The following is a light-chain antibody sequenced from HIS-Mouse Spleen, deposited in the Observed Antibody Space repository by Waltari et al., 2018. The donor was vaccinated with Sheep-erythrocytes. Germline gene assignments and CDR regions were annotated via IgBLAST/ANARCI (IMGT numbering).Light chain of an antibody. J-gene: IGKJ5*01. CDR2: AAS. Sequence: DIQLTQSPSFLSASVGDRVTITCRASQGISSYLAWYQHKPGKAPKLLIYAASNLQSGVPSRFSGSGSGTEFTLTISSLQPEDFATYYCQQLNSYPITFGQGTRLEIK. CDR3: QQLNSYPIT. CDR1: QGISSY. V-gene: IGKV1-9*01.